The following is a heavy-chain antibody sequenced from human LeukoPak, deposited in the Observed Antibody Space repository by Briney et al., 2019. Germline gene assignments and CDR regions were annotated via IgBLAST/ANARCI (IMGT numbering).Heavy chain of an antibody. Sequence: SETLSLTRTVSGVSISSGDYYWSWIRQPPGKGLEWVGYIYYSGSAYYNPSLKSRVTISVDTSKNQFSLKMSSVTAADTAVYYCARPYYYDSRIDPWGQGTLVTVSS. CDR2: IYYSGSA. CDR3: ARPYYYDSRIDP. CDR1: GVSISSGDYY. D-gene: IGHD3-22*01. J-gene: IGHJ5*02. V-gene: IGHV4-30-4*01.